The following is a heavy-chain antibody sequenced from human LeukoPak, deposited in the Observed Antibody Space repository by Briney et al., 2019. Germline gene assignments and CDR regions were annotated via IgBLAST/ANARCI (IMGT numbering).Heavy chain of an antibody. CDR2: IYHSGST. J-gene: IGHJ4*02. CDR1: GGSISSGGYY. D-gene: IGHD2-2*01. CDR3: ARGLSQLRNFDY. Sequence: SETLSLTCTVSGGSISSGGYYWSWIRQPPGKGLEWIGYIYHSGSTYYNPSLKSRVTISVDRSKNQFSLKLSSVTAADTAVYYCARGLSQLRNFDYWGQGTLVTVSS. V-gene: IGHV4-30-2*01.